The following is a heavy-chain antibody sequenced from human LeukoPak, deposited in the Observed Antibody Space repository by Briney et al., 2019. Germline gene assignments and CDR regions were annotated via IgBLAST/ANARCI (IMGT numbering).Heavy chain of an antibody. Sequence: SVKVSCKASGGTFSSYAISWVRQAPGQGLEWMGRIIPILGIANYAQEFQGRVTITADKSTSTAYMELSSLRSDDTAVYYCARGVHLGYCSSIGCWYRNWFDPWGQGTLVTVSS. D-gene: IGHD2-2*01. CDR1: GGTFSSYA. J-gene: IGHJ5*02. V-gene: IGHV1-69*04. CDR2: IIPILGIA. CDR3: ARGVHLGYCSSIGCWYRNWFDP.